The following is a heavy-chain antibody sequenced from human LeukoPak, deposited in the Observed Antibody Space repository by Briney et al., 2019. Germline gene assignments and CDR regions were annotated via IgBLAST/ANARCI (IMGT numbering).Heavy chain of an antibody. CDR2: IIPIFGTA. D-gene: IGHD5-24*01. V-gene: IGHV1-69*05. J-gene: IGHJ4*02. Sequence: ASVKVSCKASGGTFSSYAISWVGQAPGQGLEWMGGIIPIFGTANYAQKFQGRVTITTDESTSTAYMELSSLRSEDTAVYYCARSPPRTQRKMGYFDYWGQGTLVTVSS. CDR1: GGTFSSYA. CDR3: ARSPPRTQRKMGYFDY.